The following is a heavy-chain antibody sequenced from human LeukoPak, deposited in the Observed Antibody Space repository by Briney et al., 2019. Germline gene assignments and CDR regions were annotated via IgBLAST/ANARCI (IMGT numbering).Heavy chain of an antibody. Sequence: GRSLRLSCAPSGFTFTNYAMSWVRQTPGGGLEWVSAISGSVGSTYSADSAKGRFTISRDNSKHTLYLPMNSLRAEEPAVYYCAKGDYDFWSGYYRFDVYYFDYWGQGTLVTVSS. CDR3: AKGDYDFWSGYYRFDVYYFDY. D-gene: IGHD3-3*01. CDR1: GFTFTNYA. J-gene: IGHJ4*02. CDR2: ISGSVGST. V-gene: IGHV3-23*01.